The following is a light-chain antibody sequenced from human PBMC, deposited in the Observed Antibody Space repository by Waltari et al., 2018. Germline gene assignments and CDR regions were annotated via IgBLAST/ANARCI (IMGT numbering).Light chain of an antibody. CDR2: AAS. J-gene: IGKJ3*01. CDR3: QQSYNLPLT. Sequence: DIQMTQSPSSLSASVGDRVSITCRASESISTYLNWYQQKPGKAPKFLIYAASNLLSGVPSRFSGSGSGTDFTLTISSLQPEDFATYFCQQSYNLPLTFGPGTKVEIK. V-gene: IGKV1-39*01. CDR1: ESISTY.